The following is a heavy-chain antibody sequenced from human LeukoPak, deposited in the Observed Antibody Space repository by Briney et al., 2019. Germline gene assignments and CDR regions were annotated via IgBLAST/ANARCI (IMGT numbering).Heavy chain of an antibody. CDR3: ARDITGRRWEDHYYYYYYMDV. Sequence: SETLSLTCTVSGGSVSRSPYYWGWIRQPPGKGLEWIGNIYYSGSTYYNPSLKSRVTISVDTSKNQFSLKLSSVTAADTAVYYCARDITGRRWEDHYYYYYYMDVWGKGTTVTVSS. D-gene: IGHD1-20*01. CDR2: IYYSGST. J-gene: IGHJ6*03. V-gene: IGHV4-39*02. CDR1: GGSVSRSPYY.